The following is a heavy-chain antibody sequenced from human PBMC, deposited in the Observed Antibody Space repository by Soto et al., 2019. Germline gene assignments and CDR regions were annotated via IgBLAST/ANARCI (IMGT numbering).Heavy chain of an antibody. V-gene: IGHV4-59*01. CDR1: GGSISSYY. Sequence: QVQLQESGRVLVKPSETLSLTCTVSGGSISSYYWSWIRQPPGKGLEWIGYIYYSGSTNYNPSLKSRVTISVDTSKNQFSLKLSSVTAADTAVYYCARVGSGFRVVQNWFDPWCQGTLVTVSS. D-gene: IGHD3-3*01. CDR3: ARVGSGFRVVQNWFDP. J-gene: IGHJ5*02. CDR2: IYYSGST.